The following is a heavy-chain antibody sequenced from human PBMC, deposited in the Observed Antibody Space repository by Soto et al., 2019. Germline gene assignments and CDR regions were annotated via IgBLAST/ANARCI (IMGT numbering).Heavy chain of an antibody. V-gene: IGHV3-43*01. CDR1: GFTFDDYT. J-gene: IGHJ5*02. CDR2: ISWDGGST. D-gene: IGHD5-12*01. CDR3: AKDMSGGYALCFDP. Sequence: GGSLRLSCAASGFTFDDYTMHWVRQAPGKGLEWVSLISWDGGSTYYADSVKGRFTISRDNSKNSLYLQVNSLRTEDTALYYCAKDMSGGYALCFDPWGQGTLVTVSS.